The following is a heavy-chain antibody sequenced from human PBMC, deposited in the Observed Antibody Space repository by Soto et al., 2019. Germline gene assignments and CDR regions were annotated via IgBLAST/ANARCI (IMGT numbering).Heavy chain of an antibody. V-gene: IGHV2-5*02. CDR1: GFSLSNNGEG. CDR3: ALRIMARSPWDV. Sequence: QITLKESGRTLVKSTQTLTLTCTFSGFSLSNNGEGVGCIRQPPGKALEWLTHIYWDDDKSFSPSLKNRLSNPRDTSENQVVLTMTNLDPADTATYYWALRIMARSPWDVWGQGSTVTVSS. CDR2: IYWDDDK. J-gene: IGHJ6*02.